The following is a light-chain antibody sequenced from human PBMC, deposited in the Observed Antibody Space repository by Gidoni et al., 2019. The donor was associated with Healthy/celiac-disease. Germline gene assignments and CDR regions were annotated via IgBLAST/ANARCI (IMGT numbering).Light chain of an antibody. Sequence: SALIQPPSLSRSPGQSVTISCTGTSSDVGSYNRVSWYQQPPGTAPKLMIYDVSNRPSGVPDRFSGSKSGNTASLSISGLQAEDEADYYCSSYTSSSTLVFGGGTKLTVL. CDR1: SSDVGSYNR. CDR3: SSYTSSSTLV. V-gene: IGLV2-18*02. CDR2: DVS. J-gene: IGLJ2*01.